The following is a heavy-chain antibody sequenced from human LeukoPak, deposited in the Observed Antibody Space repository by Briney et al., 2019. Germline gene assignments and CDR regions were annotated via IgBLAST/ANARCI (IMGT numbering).Heavy chain of an antibody. CDR1: GGTFSSYA. CDR2: IIPILGIA. Sequence: ASVKVSCKASGGTFSSYAISWVRQAPGQGLEWMGRIIPILGIANYAQKFQGRVTITTDESTSTAYMELSSLRSEDTAVYYCARGSSSSSNWGSTFWYYFDYWGQGTLVTVSS. V-gene: IGHV1-69*04. J-gene: IGHJ4*02. D-gene: IGHD6-6*01. CDR3: ARGSSSSSNWGSTFWYYFDY.